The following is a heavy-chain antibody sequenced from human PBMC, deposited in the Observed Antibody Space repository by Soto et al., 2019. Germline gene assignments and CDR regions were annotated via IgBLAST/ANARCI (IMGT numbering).Heavy chain of an antibody. CDR3: TRANWYSEY. Sequence: QVQLQESGPGLVKPSETLSLTCTVSGGSIINHYWSWIRQPPGKGLEWIGYIYYNGNTNYNPPLKSRVTMSVDTSKNQISLKLSSVTAADTAVYYCTRANWYSEYWGQGTLVTVSS. CDR2: IYYNGNT. D-gene: IGHD7-27*01. CDR1: GGSIINHY. J-gene: IGHJ4*02. V-gene: IGHV4-59*11.